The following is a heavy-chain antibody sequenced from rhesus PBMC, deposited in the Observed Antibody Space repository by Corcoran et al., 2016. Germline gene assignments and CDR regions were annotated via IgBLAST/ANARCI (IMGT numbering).Heavy chain of an antibody. CDR1: GYTFTDYY. CDR2: VDPEDGEA. J-gene: IGHJ4*01. Sequence: EVQLVQSGAEVKKPGASVKISCKASGYTFTDYYLHWVRQAPGKGLEWMGRVDPEDGEAINAQKFQDRVTITADTSTDTAYRELSRLRSEDTAVYYCATGVVGIQRVQFDYWGQGVLVTVSS. CDR3: ATGVVGIQRVQFDY. V-gene: IGHV1-111*02. D-gene: IGHD5-42*01.